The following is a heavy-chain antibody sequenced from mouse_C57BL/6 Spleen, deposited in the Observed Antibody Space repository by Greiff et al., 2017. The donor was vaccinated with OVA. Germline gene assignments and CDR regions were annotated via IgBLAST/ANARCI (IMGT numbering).Heavy chain of an antibody. CDR2: IHPNSGST. CDR3: ARSHYGSYAIDD. J-gene: IGHJ4*01. Sequence: QVQLQQPGAELVKPGASVKLSCKASGYTFTSYWMHWVKQRPGQGLEWIGMIHPNSGSTNYNEKFKSKATLTVDKSSSTAYMQLSSLTSEDSAVYYCARSHYGSYAIDDWGQGTSVTVSS. CDR1: GYTFTSYW. D-gene: IGHD1-2*01. V-gene: IGHV1-64*01.